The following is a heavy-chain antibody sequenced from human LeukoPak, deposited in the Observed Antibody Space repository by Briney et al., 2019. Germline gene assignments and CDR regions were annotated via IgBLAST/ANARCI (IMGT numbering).Heavy chain of an antibody. CDR1: GGSISSGSHY. CDR2: IYTSGST. Sequence: SETLSLTCTVSGGSISSGSHYWSWIRQPAGKGLEWIGRIYTSGSTNYNPSLKSRVTISVDTSKNQFSLKLSSVTAADTAVYYCARFGAQSGAFDIWGQGTMVTVSS. J-gene: IGHJ3*02. CDR3: ARFGAQSGAFDI. V-gene: IGHV4-61*02. D-gene: IGHD3-10*01.